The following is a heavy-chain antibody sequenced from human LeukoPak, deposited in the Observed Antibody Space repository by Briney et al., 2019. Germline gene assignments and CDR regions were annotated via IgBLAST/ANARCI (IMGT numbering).Heavy chain of an antibody. D-gene: IGHD3-10*01. Sequence: ASQTLSLTCTVSGGSISSGDYYWSWIRQPPGKGLEWIGYISHSGSTYYNPSLQSRLNISVDTSQSQFSLRLTSVTAADTAVYYCARERVTMVRGLSGMDVWGQGTTVTVSS. CDR3: ARERVTMVRGLSGMDV. CDR1: GGSISSGDYY. J-gene: IGHJ6*02. CDR2: ISHSGST. V-gene: IGHV4-31*03.